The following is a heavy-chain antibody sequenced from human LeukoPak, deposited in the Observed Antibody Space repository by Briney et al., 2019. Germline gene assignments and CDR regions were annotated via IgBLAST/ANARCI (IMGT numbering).Heavy chain of an antibody. D-gene: IGHD3-9*01. CDR3: TRARRYFDWLLYSFDY. CDR1: GFTFGDYA. Sequence: PGRSLRLSCTASGFTFGDYAMSWVRQAPGKGLEWVGFIRSKAYGGTTEYAASVKGRFTISRDDSKSIAYLQMNSLKTEDTAVYYCTRARRYFDWLLYSFDYWGQGTLVTVSS. V-gene: IGHV3-49*04. J-gene: IGHJ4*02. CDR2: IRSKAYGGTT.